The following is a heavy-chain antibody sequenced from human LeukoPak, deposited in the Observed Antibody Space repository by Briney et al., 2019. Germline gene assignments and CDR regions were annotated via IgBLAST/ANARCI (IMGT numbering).Heavy chain of an antibody. Sequence: SETLSLTCTVSGGSISSSSYYWGWIRQPPGKGLEWIGEINHSGSTNYNPSLKSRVTISVDTSKNQFSLKLSSVTAADTAVYYCARIQLWLRSWFDPWGQGTLVTVSS. CDR1: GGSISSSSYY. CDR2: INHSGST. D-gene: IGHD5-18*01. V-gene: IGHV4-39*07. CDR3: ARIQLWLRSWFDP. J-gene: IGHJ5*02.